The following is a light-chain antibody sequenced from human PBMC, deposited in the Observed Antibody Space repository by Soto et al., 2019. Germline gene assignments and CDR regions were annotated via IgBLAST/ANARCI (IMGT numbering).Light chain of an antibody. CDR2: EVT. Sequence: QSALTQPASVSASPGQSITITCTGGNSDIGTNNLVSWYQHHPGKGPKLIIYEVTKRPSGVSARFTGSKSGNTASLTISGLQADDEAQYYCSSYTGSVNVVFGGGTQLTVL. CDR1: NSDIGTNNL. J-gene: IGLJ2*01. V-gene: IGLV2-23*02. CDR3: SSYTGSVNVV.